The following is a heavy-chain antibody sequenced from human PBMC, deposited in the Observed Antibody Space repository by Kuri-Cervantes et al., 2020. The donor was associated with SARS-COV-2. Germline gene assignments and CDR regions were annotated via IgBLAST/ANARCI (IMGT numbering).Heavy chain of an antibody. CDR2: ISAYNGNT. V-gene: IGHV1-18*01. CDR1: GYTFTSYG. CDR3: ARGKAGSSSKVLPSWFDP. D-gene: IGHD6-13*01. Sequence: ASVKVSCKASGYTFTSYGISWVRQAPGQGLEWMGWISAYNGNTNYAQKLQGRVTMTTDTSTSTAYMELSSLRSEDTAVYYCARGKAGSSSKVLPSWFDPWGQGTLVTVSS. J-gene: IGHJ5*02.